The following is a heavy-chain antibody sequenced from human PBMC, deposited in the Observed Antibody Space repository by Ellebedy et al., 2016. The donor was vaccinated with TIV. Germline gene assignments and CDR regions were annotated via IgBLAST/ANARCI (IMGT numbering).Heavy chain of an antibody. D-gene: IGHD3-22*01. CDR3: ARPYYYDSSGYYSGDY. J-gene: IGHJ4*02. Sequence: GESLKISCEASGYSFSNYWISWVRQMPGKGLEWMGIIYPGDSDTRYSPSFQGQVTISVDKSSSTAYLQWNSLKASDTAMYFCARPYYYDSSGYYSGDYWGQGTLVTVSS. CDR1: GYSFSNYW. V-gene: IGHV5-51*01. CDR2: IYPGDSDT.